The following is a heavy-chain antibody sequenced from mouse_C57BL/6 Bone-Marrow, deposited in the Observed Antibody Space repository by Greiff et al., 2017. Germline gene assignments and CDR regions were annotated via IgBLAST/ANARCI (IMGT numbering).Heavy chain of an antibody. J-gene: IGHJ2*01. D-gene: IGHD2-3*01. CDR1: GYSFTGYY. V-gene: IGHV1-42*01. CDR3: ARYARHDGNYNVDY. CDR2: LNPSTGGT. Sequence: EVQLQQSGPELVKPGASVKISCKASGYSFTGYYMNWVTQSPEKSLEWIGELNPSTGGTTFNQQLKDKATLHVDKSSSTAYMQLKSLTSDDSAVDYWARYARHDGNYNVDYWGQGTTRTVSS.